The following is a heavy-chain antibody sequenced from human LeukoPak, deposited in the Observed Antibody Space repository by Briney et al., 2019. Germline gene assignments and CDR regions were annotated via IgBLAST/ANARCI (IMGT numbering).Heavy chain of an antibody. V-gene: IGHV1-8*01. J-gene: IGHJ4*02. D-gene: IGHD4-17*01. CDR1: GYTFTSYD. CDR3: ARAPEMTTVTHFDY. CDR2: MNPNSGNT. Sequence: ASVKVSCKASGYTFTSYDINWVRQATGQGLEWMGWMNPNSGNTGYAQKFQGRVTMTRNTSISTAYMELSSLRSEDTAVYYCARAPEMTTVTHFDYWGQGTLVTVSS.